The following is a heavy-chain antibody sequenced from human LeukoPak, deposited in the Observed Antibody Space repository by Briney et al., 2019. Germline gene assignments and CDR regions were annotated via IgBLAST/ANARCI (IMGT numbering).Heavy chain of an antibody. CDR1: GYTFSGTGWY. V-gene: IGHV1-2*02. D-gene: IGHD5-24*01. Sequence: ASVKASCKASGYTFSGTGWYLYWLRQAPGQGLECMGWIYPNNGATGYAQKFQGRVAMTRDTSITTAYMELSRLRPDDTAVYYCARDGPAQMADFYYWGQGTLVTVSS. CDR3: ARDGPAQMADFYY. J-gene: IGHJ4*02. CDR2: IYPNNGAT.